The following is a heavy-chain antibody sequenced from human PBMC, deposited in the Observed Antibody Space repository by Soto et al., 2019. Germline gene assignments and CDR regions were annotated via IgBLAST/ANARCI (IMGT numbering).Heavy chain of an antibody. Sequence: QVQLQESGPGLVKPSQTLSLTCTVSGGSISSGGYYWSWIRQHPGKGLEWIGYIYYSGSTYYNPSLRRRVTIAVDTSKNQFSLKLSSVTAADSAVYYCARHHYEFWSGYYSSYMDVWGKGTTVTVSS. CDR2: IYYSGST. J-gene: IGHJ6*03. CDR1: GGSISSGGYY. D-gene: IGHD3-3*01. V-gene: IGHV4-31*03. CDR3: ARHHYEFWSGYYSSYMDV.